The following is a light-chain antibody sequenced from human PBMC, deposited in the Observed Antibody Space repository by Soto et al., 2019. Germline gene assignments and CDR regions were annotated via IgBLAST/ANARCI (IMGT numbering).Light chain of an antibody. Sequence: EIVLTQSPGTLSVSPGERATLSCTASQSLRSNFLAWYQQKPGQAPRLLIYDASSRAAGIPDRFSGSGSGTDFTLTITRLEPEDFAVYYCQQYGSSFGQGTRLEIK. V-gene: IGKV3-20*01. J-gene: IGKJ5*01. CDR1: QSLRSNF. CDR3: QQYGSS. CDR2: DAS.